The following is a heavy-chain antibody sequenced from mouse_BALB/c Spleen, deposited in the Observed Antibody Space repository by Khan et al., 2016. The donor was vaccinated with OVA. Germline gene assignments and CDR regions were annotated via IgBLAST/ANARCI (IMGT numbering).Heavy chain of an antibody. CDR1: GYTFANYA. Sequence: QVQLQQSGTELARPAATVKMSCKASGYTFANYAMHWVKQRPGQGLEWIGYINPSTGYTYYNQKFNDMAILTTDRSSSTAYMKLSSQTADDSAVYSCIRIPNPHYDFDYWGQGTTVTVSS. D-gene: IGHD1-1*01. V-gene: IGHV1-4*01. CDR3: IRIPNPHYDFDY. CDR2: INPSTGYT. J-gene: IGHJ2*01.